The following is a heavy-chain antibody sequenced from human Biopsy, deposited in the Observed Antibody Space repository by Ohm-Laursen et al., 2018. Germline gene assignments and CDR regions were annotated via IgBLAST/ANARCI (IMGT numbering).Heavy chain of an antibody. CDR3: ARGMRTTGWPYFDY. D-gene: IGHD2/OR15-2a*01. V-gene: IGHV4-61*01. J-gene: IGHJ4*02. Sequence: SDTLSLTCTLSGYSVIPSGPENWSWIRQPPGQGLQYIGFIYSGGNTNYNPSLRSRVTMSVDTSKNQFSLRLNSVTAADTAVYYCARGMRTTGWPYFDYWGQGILVTVSS. CDR1: GYSVIPSGPEN. CDR2: IYSGGNT.